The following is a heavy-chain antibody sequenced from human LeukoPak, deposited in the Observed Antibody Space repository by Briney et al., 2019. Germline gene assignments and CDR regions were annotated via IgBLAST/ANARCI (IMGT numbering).Heavy chain of an antibody. CDR1: GGSISSVDYY. J-gene: IGHJ3*02. V-gene: IGHV4-30-4*02. D-gene: IGHD5-12*01. Sequence: SDTLSLTCTVSGGSISSVDYYWSWIRQPPGKGLEWIGYIYYSGSTYYNPSLKSRVTISVDTSKNQFSLKLSSVTAADTAVYYCARAFPSGYDFLDAFDIWGQGTMVTVSS. CDR3: ARAFPSGYDFLDAFDI. CDR2: IYYSGST.